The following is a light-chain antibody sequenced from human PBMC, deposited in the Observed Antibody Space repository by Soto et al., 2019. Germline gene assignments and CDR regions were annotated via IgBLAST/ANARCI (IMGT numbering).Light chain of an antibody. Sequence: EIVLTQSPGTLSLSPGERATLSCRASQSVSNNYLAWYQRKPGQTPRLLIYTASSRAAGVPDRFSGSGSGTDFTLTISRLEPEDFAVYSCQQYGSSPGTFGQGTKVDIK. CDR2: TAS. CDR1: QSVSNNY. V-gene: IGKV3-20*01. J-gene: IGKJ2*01. CDR3: QQYGSSPGT.